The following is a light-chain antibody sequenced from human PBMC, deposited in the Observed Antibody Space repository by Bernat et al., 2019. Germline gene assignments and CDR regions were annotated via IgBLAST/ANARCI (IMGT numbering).Light chain of an antibody. CDR3: CSSTGNPNWV. Sequence: QSALTQPRSVSGSPGQSVTISCTGTSSDVGGYNHVSWYQQHPGKAPKLMLYDVNKRPSGVPDRFSGSKSGNTASLAISGLQAEDEADYYCCSSTGNPNWVLGGGTKVTVL. CDR1: SSDVGGYNH. J-gene: IGLJ3*02. CDR2: DVN. V-gene: IGLV2-11*01.